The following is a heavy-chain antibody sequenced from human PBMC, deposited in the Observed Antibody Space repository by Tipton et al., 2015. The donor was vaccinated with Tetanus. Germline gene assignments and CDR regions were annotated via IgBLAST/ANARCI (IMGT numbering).Heavy chain of an antibody. CDR1: GGSISSGGYS. J-gene: IGHJ6*02. D-gene: IGHD3-16*01. V-gene: IGHV4-30-2*01. CDR2: IYHSGST. CDR3: ARVGRYYYSGMYV. Sequence: LRLSCAVSGGSISSGGYSWSWIRQPPGKGLEWIGYIYHSGSTYYNPSLKSRVTISVDRSKNQFSLKLSSVTAADTAVYYCARVGRYYYSGMYVWGQGTTVTVSS.